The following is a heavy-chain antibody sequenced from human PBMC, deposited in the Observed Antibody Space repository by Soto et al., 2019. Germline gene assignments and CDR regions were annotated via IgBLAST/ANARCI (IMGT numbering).Heavy chain of an antibody. CDR3: ARESGDLTSNFDY. Sequence: VGSLRLSCAASGFTFTRFSMNWVRQAPGKGLEWVSSISSTTNYIYYGDSMKGRFTISRDNAKNSLYLEMNSLRAEDTAVYYCARESGDLTSNFDYWGQGTLVTVSS. CDR2: ISSTTNYI. CDR1: GFTFTRFS. V-gene: IGHV3-21*06. D-gene: IGHD3-10*01. J-gene: IGHJ4*02.